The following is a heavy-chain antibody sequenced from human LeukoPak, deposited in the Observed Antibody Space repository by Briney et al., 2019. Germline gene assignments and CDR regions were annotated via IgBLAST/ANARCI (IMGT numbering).Heavy chain of an antibody. Sequence: PGGSLRLSCAASGFTFSSYSMNWVRQAPGNGLEWVSSISSSSSYIYYADSVKGRFTISRDNAKNSLYLQMNSLRAEDTAVYYCAQYSSSSVPLDYWGQGTLVTVSS. V-gene: IGHV3-21*01. D-gene: IGHD6-6*01. CDR1: GFTFSSYS. CDR2: ISSSSSYI. CDR3: AQYSSSSVPLDY. J-gene: IGHJ4*02.